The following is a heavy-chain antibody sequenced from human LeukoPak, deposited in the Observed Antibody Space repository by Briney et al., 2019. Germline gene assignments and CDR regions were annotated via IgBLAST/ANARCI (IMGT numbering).Heavy chain of an antibody. Sequence: SETLSLTCTVSGGSISSSSYYWGWIRQPPGKGLEWIGSIYYSGSTYYNPSLKSRVTISVDTSKNQFSLKLSSVTAADTAVYYCARVGPQGADHYVDVWGKGTTVTISS. CDR1: GGSISSSSYY. V-gene: IGHV4-39*01. CDR2: IYYSGST. J-gene: IGHJ6*03. CDR3: ARVGPQGADHYVDV. D-gene: IGHD1-26*01.